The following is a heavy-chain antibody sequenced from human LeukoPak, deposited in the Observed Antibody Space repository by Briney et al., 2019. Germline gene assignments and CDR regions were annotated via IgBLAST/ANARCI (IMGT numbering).Heavy chain of an antibody. J-gene: IGHJ6*03. CDR3: ARVGASCSSTSCYPLLPYYYYMDV. CDR2: MNPNSGNT. V-gene: IGHV1-8*01. Sequence: ASVKVSCKASGYTFTSYDINWVRQATGQGLKWMGWMNPNSGNTGYEQKFQGRVTMTRNTSISTAYMELSSLRSEDTAVYYCARVGASCSSTSCYPLLPYYYYMDVWGKGTTVTVSS. CDR1: GYTFTSYD. D-gene: IGHD2-2*01.